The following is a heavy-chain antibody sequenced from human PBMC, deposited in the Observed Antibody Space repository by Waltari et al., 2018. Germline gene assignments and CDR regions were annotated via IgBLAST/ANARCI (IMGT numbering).Heavy chain of an antibody. Sequence: QVQLQASGPGLVKPSETLSITCPVSGYSISSGYYWGWIRQHPGKGLEWIGRIYHSGSTYYNPSLKSRVTISVDTSKNQFSLKLSSVTAADTAGYYCARHKGVPTWDYWGQGTLVTVSS. CDR2: IYHSGST. D-gene: IGHD2-2*01. CDR1: GYSISSGYY. V-gene: IGHV4-38-2*01. CDR3: ARHKGVPTWDY. J-gene: IGHJ4*02.